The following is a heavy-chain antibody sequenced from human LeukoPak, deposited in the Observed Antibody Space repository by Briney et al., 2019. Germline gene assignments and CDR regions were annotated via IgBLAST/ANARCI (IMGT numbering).Heavy chain of an antibody. CDR1: GFSFSSYS. CDR2: ISSSSSTI. D-gene: IGHD3-10*01. Sequence: GGSLGLSCAASGFSFSSYSMNWVRQAPGKGLEWVSYISSSSSTIYYADSVKGRFTISRDNAKNSLYLQMNSLRDEDTAVYYCARVQFRFGELLALHYWGQGTLVTVSS. CDR3: ARVQFRFGELLALHY. J-gene: IGHJ4*02. V-gene: IGHV3-48*02.